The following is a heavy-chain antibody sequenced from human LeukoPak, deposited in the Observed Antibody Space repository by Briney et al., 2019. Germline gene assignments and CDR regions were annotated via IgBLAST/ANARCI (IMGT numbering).Heavy chain of an antibody. J-gene: IGHJ3*02. Sequence: PGGSLRLSCAASGFTFNNYVMNWVRQAPGKGLEWVSYISSSSSTIYYADSVKGRFTISRDNAKNSLYLQMNSLRAEDTAVYYCARDGYYYDTVAFDIWGQGTMVTVSS. CDR1: GFTFNNYV. CDR2: ISSSSSTI. V-gene: IGHV3-48*01. D-gene: IGHD3-22*01. CDR3: ARDGYYYDTVAFDI.